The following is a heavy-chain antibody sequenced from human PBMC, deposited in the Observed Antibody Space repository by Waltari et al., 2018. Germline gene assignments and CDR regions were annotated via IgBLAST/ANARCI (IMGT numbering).Heavy chain of an antibody. CDR1: GFTFSSYS. Sequence: EVQLVESGGGLVKPGGSLRLSCAASGFTFSSYSMNWVRKAPGKGLAWVSSISSSSSYMYSEDAVKGRFTISSNNAKNSLYLQMNSLRAEDTAVYYCARDDIAARPRGPFDYWGQGTLVTVSS. CDR3: ARDDIAARPRGPFDY. J-gene: IGHJ4*02. V-gene: IGHV3-21*01. CDR2: ISSSSSYM. D-gene: IGHD6-6*01.